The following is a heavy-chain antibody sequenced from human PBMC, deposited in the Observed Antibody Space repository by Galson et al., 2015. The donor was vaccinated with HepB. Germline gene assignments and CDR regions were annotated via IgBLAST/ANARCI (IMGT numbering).Heavy chain of an antibody. J-gene: IGHJ4*02. CDR1: GYTFTGYY. CDR3: ARGGDGYEGSPDY. V-gene: IGHV1-2*02. Sequence: SVKVSCKASGYTFTGYYMHWVRQAPGQGLEWMGWINPNSGGTNYAQKFQGRVTMTRDTSISTAYMELSRLRSDDTAVYYCARGGDGYEGSPDYWGQGTLVTVSS. D-gene: IGHD5-24*01. CDR2: INPNSGGT.